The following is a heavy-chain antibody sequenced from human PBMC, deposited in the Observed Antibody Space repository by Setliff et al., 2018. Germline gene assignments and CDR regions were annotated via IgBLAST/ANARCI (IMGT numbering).Heavy chain of an antibody. CDR3: AKPLALSPSY. CDR1: GFTFSDYY. V-gene: IGHV3-11*04. CDR2: ISSSGSTI. J-gene: IGHJ4*02. Sequence: PGGSLRLSCAVSGFTFSDYYMSWIRQAPGKGLEWVSYISSSGSTIYYADSVRGRFTISRDNAKNSLYLQMNSLRAEDTAVYYCAKPLALSPSYWGQGKLVTVSS. D-gene: IGHD2-2*01.